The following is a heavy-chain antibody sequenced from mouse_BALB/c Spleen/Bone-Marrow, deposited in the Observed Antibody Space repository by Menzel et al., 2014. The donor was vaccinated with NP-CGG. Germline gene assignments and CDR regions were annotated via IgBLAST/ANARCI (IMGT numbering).Heavy chain of an antibody. D-gene: IGHD2-1*01. J-gene: IGHJ4*01. CDR1: GYTFTSYW. CDR2: INPSTGYT. CDR3: ARGNPLYAMDY. V-gene: IGHV1-7*01. Sequence: QVQLQQSGAELAKPGASVKMSCKASGYTFTSYWMHWVKQRPGQGLEWIVYINPSTGYTDYNQKFNDKATLTADKSSSTAYMQLSSLTSKDSAVYYCARGNPLYAMDYWGQGTSVTVSS.